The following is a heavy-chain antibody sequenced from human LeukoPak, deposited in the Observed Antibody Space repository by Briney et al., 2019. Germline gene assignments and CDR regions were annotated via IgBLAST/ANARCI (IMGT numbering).Heavy chain of an antibody. J-gene: IGHJ4*02. Sequence: ASVKVSCKASGYTFTSYGISWVRQAPGQGLEWMEWISAYNGNTNYAQKLQGRVTMTRDTSISTAYMELSRLRSDDTAVYYCASSTSLDYWGQGTLVTVSS. D-gene: IGHD2-2*01. V-gene: IGHV1-18*01. CDR2: ISAYNGNT. CDR3: ASSTSLDY. CDR1: GYTFTSYG.